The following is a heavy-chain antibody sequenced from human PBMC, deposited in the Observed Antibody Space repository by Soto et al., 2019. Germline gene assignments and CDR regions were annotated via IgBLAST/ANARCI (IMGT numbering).Heavy chain of an antibody. V-gene: IGHV3-15*01. J-gene: IGHJ6*03. CDR1: GFTFSNAW. Sequence: GGSLRLSCAASGFTFSNAWMSWVRQAPGKGLEWVGRIKSKTDGGTTDYAAPVKGRFTISRDDSKNTLYLQMNSLKTEDTAVYYCTTEISTVRTNYYYYYMDVWGKGTTVTVSS. D-gene: IGHD4-17*01. CDR3: TTEISTVRTNYYYYYMDV. CDR2: IKSKTDGGTT.